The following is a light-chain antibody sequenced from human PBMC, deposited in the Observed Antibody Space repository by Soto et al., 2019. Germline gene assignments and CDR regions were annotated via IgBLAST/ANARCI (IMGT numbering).Light chain of an antibody. CDR3: QQYDYLIT. Sequence: DMVMTQSPATLSVSPGERATLSCRASQSVSSSYLAWHQQKPGQAPRLLIYDAFNRATGIPDRFSGSGSGTDFTLTISRLEPEDFAVYFCQQYDYLITFGQGTLLEI. J-gene: IGKJ5*01. V-gene: IGKV3-20*01. CDR1: QSVSSSY. CDR2: DAF.